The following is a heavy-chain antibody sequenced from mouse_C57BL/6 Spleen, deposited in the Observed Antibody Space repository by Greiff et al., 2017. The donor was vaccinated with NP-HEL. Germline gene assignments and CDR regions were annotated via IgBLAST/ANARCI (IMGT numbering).Heavy chain of an antibody. J-gene: IGHJ3*01. CDR3: ARAYYSNYEFAY. D-gene: IGHD2-5*01. CDR1: GYTFTSYW. Sequence: VQLQQPGAELVMPGASVKLSCKASGYTFTSYWMHWVKQRPGQGLEWIGEIDPSDSYTNYNQKFKGKSTLTVDKSSSTAYMQLSSLTSEDSAVYYCARAYYSNYEFAYWGQGTLVTVSA. CDR2: IDPSDSYT. V-gene: IGHV1-69*01.